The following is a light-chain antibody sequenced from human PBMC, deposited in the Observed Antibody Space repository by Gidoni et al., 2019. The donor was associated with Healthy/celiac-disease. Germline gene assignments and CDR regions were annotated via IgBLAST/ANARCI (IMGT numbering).Light chain of an antibody. CDR3: SSYTSSSTLDVV. Sequence: QSALTQPASVSGSPGQSITISCTGTSSDVGGYNYVSWYQQHPGKAPKLMIYDVSNRPSGCSNRFSGSKSGNTASLTISGLQAEDEADDYCSSYTSSSTLDVVFGGGTKLTVL. CDR1: SSDVGGYNY. J-gene: IGLJ2*01. CDR2: DVS. V-gene: IGLV2-14*01.